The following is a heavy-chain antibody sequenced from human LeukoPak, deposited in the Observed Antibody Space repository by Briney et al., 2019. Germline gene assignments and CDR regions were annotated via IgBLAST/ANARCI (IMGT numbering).Heavy chain of an antibody. Sequence: GGSLRLSCAASGFTFSNAWMSWVRQAPGKGLEWVGHIKSKTDGGTTDYAAPVKGRFTISRDDSKNTLYLQMNSLKTEDTAVYYCTRRNYFDYWGQGTLVTVSS. J-gene: IGHJ4*02. CDR1: GFTFSNAW. V-gene: IGHV3-15*01. CDR3: TRRNYFDY. CDR2: IKSKTDGGTT.